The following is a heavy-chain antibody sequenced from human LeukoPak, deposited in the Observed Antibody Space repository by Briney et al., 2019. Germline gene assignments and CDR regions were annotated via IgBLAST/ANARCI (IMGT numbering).Heavy chain of an antibody. CDR1: GGSISSYY. V-gene: IGHV4-59*01. CDR2: IYYSGST. D-gene: IGHD5/OR15-5a*01. CDR3: ARGGRDSTIPDY. J-gene: IGHJ4*02. Sequence: SETLSLTCIVSGGSISSYYRNWIRQPPGKGLEWIGYIYYSGSTNYNPSLKSRVTISVDTSKNQFSLKLSSVTAADTAVYYCARGGRDSTIPDYWGQGTLVTVSS.